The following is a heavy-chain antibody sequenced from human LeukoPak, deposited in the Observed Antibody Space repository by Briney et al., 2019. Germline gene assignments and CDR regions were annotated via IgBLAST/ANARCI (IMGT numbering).Heavy chain of an antibody. D-gene: IGHD5-18*01. Sequence: GGSLRLSCAASGFIVSNKYMSWVRQAPGRGLEWVSIIYTGGSTYYADSVKGGFTISRDNSKNTLYLQMNSLRVEDTAVYYCARGGIQLWLPMADWGQGTLVTVSS. J-gene: IGHJ4*02. CDR2: IYTGGST. CDR3: ARGGIQLWLPMAD. CDR1: GFIVSNKY. V-gene: IGHV3-53*01.